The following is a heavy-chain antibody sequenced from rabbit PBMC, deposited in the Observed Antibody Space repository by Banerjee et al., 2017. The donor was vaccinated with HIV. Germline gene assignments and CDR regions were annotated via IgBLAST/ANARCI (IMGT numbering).Heavy chain of an antibody. Sequence: QSLEESGGDLVKPGASLTLTCTASGFSFSGSYWICWVRQAPGKGLEWIACIHAGSSGRTYYASWAKGRFTISKTSSTTVTLQMTSLTAADTATYFCARDFSSDFDLWGPGTLVTVS. D-gene: IGHD1-1*01. CDR2: IHAGSSGRT. V-gene: IGHV1S40*01. CDR3: ARDFSSDFDL. CDR1: GFSFSGSYW. J-gene: IGHJ4*01.